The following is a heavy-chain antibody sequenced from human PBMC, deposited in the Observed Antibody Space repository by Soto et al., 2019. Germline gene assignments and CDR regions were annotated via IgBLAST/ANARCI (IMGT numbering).Heavy chain of an antibody. D-gene: IGHD2-15*01. Sequence: SETLSLTCTVSGGSVSSGSYYWSWIRQPPGKGLEWIGYIYYSGSTNYNPSLKSRVTISVDTSKNQFSLKLSSVTAPDTAVYFCARGTPSPLIVRSSRGPWFDPWGQGTLVTVPQ. J-gene: IGHJ5*02. CDR1: GGSVSSGSYY. CDR3: ARGTPSPLIVRSSRGPWFDP. V-gene: IGHV4-61*01. CDR2: IYYSGST.